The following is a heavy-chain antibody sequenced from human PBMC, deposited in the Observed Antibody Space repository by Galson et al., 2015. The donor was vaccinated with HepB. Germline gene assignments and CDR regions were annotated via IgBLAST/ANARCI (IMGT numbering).Heavy chain of an antibody. CDR2: IYWDGSDT. CDR3: AKGFSSSAVDAFDI. V-gene: IGHV3-43D*03. Sequence: SLRLSCAASGFSFDDYVMHWVRQAPGKGLQGVSFIYWDGSDTYYTGSVRGRFTISRDNSKNSLYLQMNSLRGEDTALYYRAKGFSSSAVDAFDIWGQGTMVTVSS. J-gene: IGHJ3*02. D-gene: IGHD6-6*01. CDR1: GFSFDDYV.